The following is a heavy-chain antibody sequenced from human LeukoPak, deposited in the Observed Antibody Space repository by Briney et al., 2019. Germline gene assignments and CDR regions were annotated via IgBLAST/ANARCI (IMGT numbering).Heavy chain of an antibody. Sequence: SETLSLTCTVSGGSISSYYWSWIRQPPGKGLEWIGYIYYSGSTNYNPSLKSRVTISVDTSKNQFSLKLSSVTAADTAVYYCARDRGYCSGGSCYRWFDPWGQGTLVAVSS. CDR2: IYYSGST. V-gene: IGHV4-59*01. CDR3: ARDRGYCSGGSCYRWFDP. D-gene: IGHD2-15*01. CDR1: GGSISSYY. J-gene: IGHJ5*02.